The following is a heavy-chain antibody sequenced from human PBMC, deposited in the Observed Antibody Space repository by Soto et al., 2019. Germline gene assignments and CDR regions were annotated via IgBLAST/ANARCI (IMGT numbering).Heavy chain of an antibody. J-gene: IGHJ4*02. V-gene: IGHV1-18*01. CDR3: ARALLVRGVHIDY. CDR1: GYTFTSYG. D-gene: IGHD3-10*01. CDR2: ISAYNGNT. Sequence: ASVKVSCKASGYTFTSYGISWVRPSPGQWLEWMGWISAYNGNTNYAQKLQGRVTMTTDTSTSTAYMELRSLRSDDTAVYYCARALLVRGVHIDYWGQGTLVTVSS.